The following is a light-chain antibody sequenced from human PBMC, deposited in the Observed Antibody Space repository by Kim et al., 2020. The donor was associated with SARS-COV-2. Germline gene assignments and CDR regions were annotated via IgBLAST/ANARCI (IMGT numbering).Light chain of an antibody. V-gene: IGKV3-15*01. J-gene: IGKJ1*01. CDR3: QQYNNWPAT. Sequence: VSSGERSTPSCTASQIVSRNLAWYHPSPGPAPRLLIYGASTRATGIPARFSGSWSGTEFTLTISSVQSEDFAVYYCQQYNNWPATFGQGTKVDIK. CDR2: GAS. CDR1: QIVSRN.